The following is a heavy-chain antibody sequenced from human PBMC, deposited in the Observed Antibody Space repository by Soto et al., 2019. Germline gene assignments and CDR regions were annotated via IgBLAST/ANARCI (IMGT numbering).Heavy chain of an antibody. CDR3: TALDYDFWSGEDTFDI. V-gene: IGHV3-15*07. J-gene: IGHJ3*02. CDR2: IKSKTDGGTT. Sequence: GGSLRLSCAASGFTFSNAWMNWFRQAPGKGLEWVGRIKSKTDGGTTDYAAPVKGRFTISRDDSKNTLYLQMNSLKTEDTAVYYCTALDYDFWSGEDTFDIWGQGTMVTVS. D-gene: IGHD3-3*01. CDR1: GFTFSNAW.